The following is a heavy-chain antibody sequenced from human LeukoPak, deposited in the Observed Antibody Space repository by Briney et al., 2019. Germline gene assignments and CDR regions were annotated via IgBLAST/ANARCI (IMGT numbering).Heavy chain of an antibody. J-gene: IGHJ4*02. CDR1: GFTFSSYA. Sequence: GGSLRLSCAASGFTFSSYAMSWVRQAPGKGLEWVAVIWYDGSNKYYADSVKGRFTISRDNSKNTLYLQMNSLRAEDTAVYYCARDFRQDGYMNYWGQGTLVTVSS. CDR3: ARDFRQDGYMNY. V-gene: IGHV3-33*08. CDR2: IWYDGSNK. D-gene: IGHD5-24*01.